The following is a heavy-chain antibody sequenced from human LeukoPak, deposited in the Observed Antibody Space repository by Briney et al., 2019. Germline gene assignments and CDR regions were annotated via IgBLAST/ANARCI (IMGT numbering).Heavy chain of an antibody. CDR3: ARRLTQYDCFDP. Sequence: SQALSLTCAISGDSVSRNSVTWHWIRQSPARGREWLGRTYYRSTWYNDYAVSVRGRITVNPDTPKNQFSLHLNSVSPEDTAVYYCARRLTQYDCFDPWGQGILVTVSS. J-gene: IGHJ5*02. V-gene: IGHV6-1*01. CDR1: GDSVSRNSVT. CDR2: TYYRSTWYN. D-gene: IGHD2-2*01.